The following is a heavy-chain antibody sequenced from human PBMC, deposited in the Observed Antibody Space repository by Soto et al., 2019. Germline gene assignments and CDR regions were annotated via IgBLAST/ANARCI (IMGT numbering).Heavy chain of an antibody. J-gene: IGHJ4*02. D-gene: IGHD3-10*01. CDR1: GFTFSSYG. Sequence: GGSLRLSCAASGFTFSSYGMHWVRQAPGKGLEWVAVISYDGSNKYYADSVKGRFTISRDNSKNTLYLQMNSLRAEDTAVYYCAKASGGGYFDYWGQGTLVTVSS. CDR2: ISYDGSNK. CDR3: AKASGGGYFDY. V-gene: IGHV3-30*18.